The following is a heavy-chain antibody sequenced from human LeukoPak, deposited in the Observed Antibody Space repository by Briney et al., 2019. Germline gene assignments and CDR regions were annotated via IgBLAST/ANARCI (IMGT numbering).Heavy chain of an antibody. Sequence: RESLTLSWPVYGISLSNFCMRWVRQPPGEVREWVAATSVSVGRTKHADSVTGRLSISRDHPTQTMYLQVSCLRTADTAVYFCAKRGVVIRVILVGVHKEAYYFDSWGQGALVTVSS. V-gene: IGHV3-23*01. CDR2: TSVSVGRT. D-gene: IGHD3-22*01. CDR1: GISLSNFC. CDR3: AKRGVVIRVILVGVHKEAYYFDS. J-gene: IGHJ4*02.